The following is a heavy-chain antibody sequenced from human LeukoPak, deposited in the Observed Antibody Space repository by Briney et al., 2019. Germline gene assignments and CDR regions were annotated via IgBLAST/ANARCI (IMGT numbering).Heavy chain of an antibody. CDR1: GYTFTSYG. J-gene: IGHJ4*02. V-gene: IGHV1-18*01. CDR2: ISAYNGNT. D-gene: IGHD6-13*01. Sequence: ASVKVSCKASGYTFTSYGISWVRQAPGQGLEWMGWISAYNGNTNYAQKLQGRVSMTTDTSTSTAYMELSSLRSEDTAVYYCARGGYSSSWYPQFDYWGQGALVTVSS. CDR3: ARGGYSSSWYPQFDY.